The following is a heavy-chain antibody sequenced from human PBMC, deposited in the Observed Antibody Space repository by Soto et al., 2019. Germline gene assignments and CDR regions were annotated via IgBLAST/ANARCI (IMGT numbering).Heavy chain of an antibody. CDR2: IYPGDSDT. D-gene: IGHD6-13*01. CDR3: ERWPSRGGSSWRDDAFDI. Sequence: GESLKISCKGSGYSFTSYWIGWVRQMPGKGLEWMGIIYPGDSDTRYSPSFQGQVPISADQSFGNAYLQWSSLKASDTAMYYCERWPSRGGSSWRDDAFDIWGQGTMVTVSS. J-gene: IGHJ3*02. V-gene: IGHV5-51*01. CDR1: GYSFTSYW.